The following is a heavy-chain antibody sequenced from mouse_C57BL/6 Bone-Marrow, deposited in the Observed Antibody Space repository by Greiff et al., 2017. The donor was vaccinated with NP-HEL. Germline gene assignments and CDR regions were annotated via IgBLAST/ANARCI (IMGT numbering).Heavy chain of an antibody. D-gene: IGHD1-1*01. CDR2: IYPGDGDT. Sequence: VKLQQSGAELVKPGASVKISCKASGYAFSSYWMNWVKERPGMGLEWIGQIYPGDGDTKYNGKFKGKATLTADKSSSTAYMQVSSLTSEDSAVYFCARGDYGSSRFGYAMDYWGQGTSVTVSS. J-gene: IGHJ4*01. CDR3: ARGDYGSSRFGYAMDY. CDR1: GYAFSSYW. V-gene: IGHV1-80*01.